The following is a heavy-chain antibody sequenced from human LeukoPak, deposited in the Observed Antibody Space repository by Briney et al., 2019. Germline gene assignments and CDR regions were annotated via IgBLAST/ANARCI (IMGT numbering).Heavy chain of an antibody. J-gene: IGHJ4*02. Sequence: GGSLRLSCAASGFTFSSYSMNWVRQAPGKGLEWVSSISSSSSYIYYADSVKGRFTISRDNAKNSLYLQMNSLRAEDTAVYYCAKGPVYYCSGGSCYNSNVDYWGQGTLVTVSS. CDR2: ISSSSSYI. D-gene: IGHD2-15*01. CDR1: GFTFSSYS. CDR3: AKGPVYYCSGGSCYNSNVDY. V-gene: IGHV3-21*01.